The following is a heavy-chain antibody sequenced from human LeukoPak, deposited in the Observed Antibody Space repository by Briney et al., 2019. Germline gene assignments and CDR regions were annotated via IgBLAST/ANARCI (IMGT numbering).Heavy chain of an antibody. V-gene: IGHV3-21*01. CDR2: ISSSSSYI. D-gene: IGHD3-16*01. CDR1: GFTFSSYS. CDR3: ARGSRGGPIDY. Sequence: GGSLRLSCAASGFTFSSYSMNWVRQAPGKGLEWVSLISSSSSYIYYADSVKGRFTISRDNAKNSLYLQMNSRRAEDTAVYYCARGSRGGPIDYWGQGTLVTVSS. J-gene: IGHJ4*02.